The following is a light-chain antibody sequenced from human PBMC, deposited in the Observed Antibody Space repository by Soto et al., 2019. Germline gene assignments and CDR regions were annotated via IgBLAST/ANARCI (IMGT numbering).Light chain of an antibody. CDR3: QQRSNWPIT. Sequence: EIVLTQSPATLSLSPGERATLSCRASQSVSSYLAWYQQKPGQAPRLLIYDASNRATGIPARFSGSGYGTEFTLTISSLEPEDYAVYYCQQRSNWPITFCHGTRLEMK. CDR1: QSVSSY. CDR2: DAS. V-gene: IGKV3-11*01. J-gene: IGKJ5*01.